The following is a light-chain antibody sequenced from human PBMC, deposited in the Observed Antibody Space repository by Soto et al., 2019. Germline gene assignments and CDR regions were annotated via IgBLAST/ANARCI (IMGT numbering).Light chain of an antibody. J-gene: IGKJ1*01. CDR1: QGISHY. V-gene: IGKV1-27*01. CDR2: GAS. Sequence: EIQMTQSPSSLSASVGDRVTITCRASQGISHYLAWYQQKPGKPPTLLMHGASTLQSGVPTRLSGSGSGTDFTLTISSLQPEDVAVYYCQRYNSAPRTFGQGTKVDIK. CDR3: QRYNSAPRT.